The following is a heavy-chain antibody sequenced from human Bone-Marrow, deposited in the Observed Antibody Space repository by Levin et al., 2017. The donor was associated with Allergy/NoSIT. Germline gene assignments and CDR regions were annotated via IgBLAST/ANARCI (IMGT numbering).Heavy chain of an antibody. Sequence: TGGSLRLSCEASGFVFSDYYINWIRQTPEKGLEWVAYITSGGDNIHYADSVKGRFTVSRDNAKNSVYLQMNSLGADDTAVYYCTRGSWSLTAFASWGQGTKVIVSS. CDR1: GFVFSDYY. J-gene: IGHJ3*01. CDR2: ITSGGDNI. CDR3: TRGSWSLTAFAS. D-gene: IGHD3-3*01. V-gene: IGHV3-11*01.